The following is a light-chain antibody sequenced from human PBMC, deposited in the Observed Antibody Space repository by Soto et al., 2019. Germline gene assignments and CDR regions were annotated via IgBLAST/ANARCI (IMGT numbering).Light chain of an antibody. J-gene: IGKJ1*01. V-gene: IGKV3-15*01. CDR1: QSVSSN. CDR3: QQDNICPWT. CDR2: GAS. Sequence: EIVMTQSPATLSVSPGERATLSCWASQSVSSNLAWYQRKPGQAPRPLIYGASTRATGIPVRFSGSGSGTEFTLTISSLQSEDFAVYYCQQDNICPWTFGQGTMV.